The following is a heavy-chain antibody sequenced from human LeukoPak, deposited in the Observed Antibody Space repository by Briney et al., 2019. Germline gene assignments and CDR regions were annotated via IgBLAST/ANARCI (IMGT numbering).Heavy chain of an antibody. J-gene: IGHJ5*02. D-gene: IGHD1-14*01. CDR2: INWNSGSI. V-gene: IGHV3-9*01. CDR1: GFTFEDYA. CDR3: VKDRRNPYRPEGPFDP. Sequence: GGSLRLSCAASGFTFEDYAMHWVRQAPGKGLEWFSGINWNSGSIGYADSVKGRFTISRDNVMNSLYLQMNSLRPEDTALYYCVKDRRNPYRPEGPFDPWGQGTLVTVSS.